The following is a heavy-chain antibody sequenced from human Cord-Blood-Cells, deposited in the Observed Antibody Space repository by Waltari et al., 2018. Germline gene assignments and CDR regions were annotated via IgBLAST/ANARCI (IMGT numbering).Heavy chain of an antibody. CDR2: IYYSGST. CDR3: ARVPYDILTGYYYYYYYGMDV. V-gene: IGHV4-61*01. CDR1: GGSVSSGSYY. Sequence: QVQLQESGPGLVKPSETLSLTCTVPGGSVSSGSYYWSWIRQPPGKGLEWIGYIYYSGSTNYNPSLKSRVTISVDTSKNQFSLKLSSVTAADTAVYYCARVPYDILTGYYYYYYYGMDVWGQGTTVTVSS. D-gene: IGHD3-9*01. J-gene: IGHJ6*02.